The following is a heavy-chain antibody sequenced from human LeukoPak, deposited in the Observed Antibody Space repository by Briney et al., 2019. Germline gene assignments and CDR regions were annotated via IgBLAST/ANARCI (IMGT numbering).Heavy chain of an antibody. CDR2: IIPIFGTA. D-gene: IGHD1-7*01. Sequence: GSSVKVSCKASGGTFSSYTISWVRQAPGQGLEWMGGIIPIFGTANYAQKFQGRVTITTDESTSTAYMELSSLRSEDTAVYYCASGLSGTLRHMDVWGRGTTVIVSS. J-gene: IGHJ6*04. CDR1: GGTFSSYT. V-gene: IGHV1-69*05. CDR3: ASGLSGTLRHMDV.